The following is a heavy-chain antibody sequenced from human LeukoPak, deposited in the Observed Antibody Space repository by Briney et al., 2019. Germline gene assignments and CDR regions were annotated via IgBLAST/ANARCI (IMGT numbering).Heavy chain of an antibody. CDR2: IIPTPGIV. Sequence: SVKVSCKASGGTFSSYAISWVRQAPGQGLEWMGRIIPTPGIVNYAQKFQGRVTITADKSTNTAYMELSSLRSEDTAVYYCHMGEDGYNGYYGMDVWGQGTTVTVSS. CDR3: HMGEDGYNGYYGMDV. CDR1: GGTFSSYA. D-gene: IGHD5-24*01. J-gene: IGHJ6*02. V-gene: IGHV1-69*04.